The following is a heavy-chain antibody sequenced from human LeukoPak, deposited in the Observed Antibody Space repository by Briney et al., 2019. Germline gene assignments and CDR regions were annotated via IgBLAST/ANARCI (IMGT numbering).Heavy chain of an antibody. CDR1: GFTFSDYY. D-gene: IGHD3-10*01. V-gene: IGHV3-11*01. J-gene: IGHJ6*03. CDR3: ARSMVRGVPASYYYYYMDV. CDR2: ISSSGSTI. Sequence: GGSLRLSCAASGFTFSDYYMSWIRQAPGKGLEWVSYISSSGSTIYYADSVKGRFTISRDNAKNSLYLQMNSLRAEDTAVYYCARSMVRGVPASYYYYYMDVWAKGPRSPSP.